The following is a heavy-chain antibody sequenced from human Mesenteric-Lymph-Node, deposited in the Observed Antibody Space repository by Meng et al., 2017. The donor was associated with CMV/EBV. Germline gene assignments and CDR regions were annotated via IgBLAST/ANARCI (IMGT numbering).Heavy chain of an antibody. CDR2: IYSGGSST. J-gene: IGHJ4*02. D-gene: IGHD3-3*01. CDR3: AKDLRDFWSGYHY. CDR1: GFTFSTYA. V-gene: IGHV3-23*03. Sequence: GGSLKISCAASGFTFSTYAMSWVRQAPGKGLEWVSVIYSGGSSTYYADSVKGRFTISRDNSKNTLYLQMNSLRAEDTAVYYCAKDLRDFWSGYHYWGQGTLVTVSS.